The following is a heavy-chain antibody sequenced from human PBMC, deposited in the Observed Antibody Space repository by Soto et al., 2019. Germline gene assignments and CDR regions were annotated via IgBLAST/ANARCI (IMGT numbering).Heavy chain of an antibody. CDR3: ARGGPTASAAAAVPYYYYGMDV. CDR2: IYSGGST. J-gene: IGHJ6*02. V-gene: IGHV3-53*01. CDR1: GVTVSSNY. D-gene: IGHD6-13*01. Sequence: GGTLRLTCAASGVTVSSNYMSWVRQAPGKGLEWVSVIYSGGSTYYADSVKGRFTISRDNSKNTLYLQMNSLRAEDTAVYYCARGGPTASAAAAVPYYYYGMDVWGQGTTVTVSS.